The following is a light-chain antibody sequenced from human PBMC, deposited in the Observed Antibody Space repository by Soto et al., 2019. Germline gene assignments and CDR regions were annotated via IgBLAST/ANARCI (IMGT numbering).Light chain of an antibody. V-gene: IGKV1-39*01. CDR3: QQTYTTPEIT. CDR2: GAS. J-gene: IGKJ5*01. CDR1: QSISSY. Sequence: IHMTQSTSSLSASVGSRVTIDCRASQSISSYLNWYQLKPGKAPNLLMYGASYLKSGVPTRFSGSGSATDFTLTISSLQPEDFAIYYCQQTYTTPEITFGQGTRLEIK.